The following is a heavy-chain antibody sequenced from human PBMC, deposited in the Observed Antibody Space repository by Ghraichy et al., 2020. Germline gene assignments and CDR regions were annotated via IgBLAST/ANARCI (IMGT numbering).Heavy chain of an antibody. CDR2: INHSGST. CDR3: ARERGVYGSSSWYREKYYFDY. Sequence: SETLSLTCAVYGGSFSGYYWSWIRQPPGKGLEWIGEINHSGSTNYNPSLKSRVTISVDTSKNQFSLKLSSVTAADTAVYYCARERGVYGSSSWYREKYYFDYWGQGTLVTVSS. V-gene: IGHV4-34*01. J-gene: IGHJ4*02. D-gene: IGHD6-13*01. CDR1: GGSFSGYY.